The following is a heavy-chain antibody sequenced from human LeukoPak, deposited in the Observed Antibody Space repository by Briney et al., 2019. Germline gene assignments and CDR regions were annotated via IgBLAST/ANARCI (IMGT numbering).Heavy chain of an antibody. D-gene: IGHD3-10*01. Sequence: SETLSLTCAVYGGSFSGYYWSWIRQPPGKGLEWIGEINHSGSTNYNPSLKSRVTISVDTSQNQFSLKLNSVTAADTAVFYCARGRRGFGYGMDVWGQGTTATVSS. CDR1: GGSFSGYY. J-gene: IGHJ6*02. CDR3: ARGRRGFGYGMDV. V-gene: IGHV4-34*01. CDR2: INHSGST.